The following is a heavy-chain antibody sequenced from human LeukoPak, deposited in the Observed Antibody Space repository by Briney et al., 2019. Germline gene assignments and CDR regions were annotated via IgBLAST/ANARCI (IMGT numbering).Heavy chain of an antibody. CDR1: GGSISSSSYY. D-gene: IGHD3-22*01. J-gene: IGHJ3*02. V-gene: IGHV4-39*07. Sequence: SETLSLTCTVSGGSISSSSYYWGWIRQPPGKGLEWIGSIYYSGSTNYNPSLKSRVTISVDTSKNQFSLKLSSVTAADTAVYYCARDSQYYDSSGYPNAFDIWGQGTMVTVSS. CDR2: IYYSGST. CDR3: ARDSQYYDSSGYPNAFDI.